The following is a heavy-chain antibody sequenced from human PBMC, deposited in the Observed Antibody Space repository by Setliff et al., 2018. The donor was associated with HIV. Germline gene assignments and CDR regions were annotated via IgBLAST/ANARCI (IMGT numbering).Heavy chain of an antibody. CDR1: GGSISSSGYY. V-gene: IGHV4-39*07. CDR2: IYYSGNT. J-gene: IGHJ6*02. D-gene: IGHD2-21*02. Sequence: SLTCSVSGGSISSSGYYWAWIRQPPGKGLEWIGSIYYSGNTYYNPSVKSRVTISVDTFNNQFSPRLSSVTAADTAVYYCSRAIVAVTAIDHYYYGMDVWGQGTTVTVSS. CDR3: SRAIVAVTAIDHYYYGMDV.